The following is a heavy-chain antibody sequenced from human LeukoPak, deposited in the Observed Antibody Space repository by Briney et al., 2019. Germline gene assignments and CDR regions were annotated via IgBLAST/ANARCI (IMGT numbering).Heavy chain of an antibody. J-gene: IGHJ4*02. CDR1: GLIFSNYA. V-gene: IGHV3-30-3*01. CDR2: ISYDGNTK. D-gene: IGHD2-2*01. CDR3: ASPGGYCSSATCYLFDY. Sequence: GGSLRLSCAASGLIFSNYAMHWVRQAPGKGLDWVSVISYDGNTKYYADSVKGRFTISRDNSKNTLFLQMNSLRAEDTAVYYCASPGGYCSSATCYLFDYWGQGTLVTVSS.